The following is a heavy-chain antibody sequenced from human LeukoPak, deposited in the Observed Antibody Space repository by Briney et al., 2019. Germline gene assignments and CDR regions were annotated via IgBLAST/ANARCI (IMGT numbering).Heavy chain of an antibody. J-gene: IGHJ3*02. CDR3: AKDFEAYCSSTSCYAFDI. CDR1: GFTFSSYG. V-gene: IGHV3-30*02. D-gene: IGHD2-2*01. CDR2: IRYDGSNK. Sequence: GGSLRLSCAASGFTFSSYGMHWVRQAPDKGLEWVAFIRYDGSNKYYADSVKGRFTISRDNSKNTLYLQMNSLRAEDTAVYYCAKDFEAYCSSTSCYAFDIWGQGTMVTVSS.